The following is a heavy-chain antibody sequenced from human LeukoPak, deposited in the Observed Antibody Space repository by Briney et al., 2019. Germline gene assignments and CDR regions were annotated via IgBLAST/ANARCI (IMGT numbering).Heavy chain of an antibody. CDR1: GFGVSDYW. CDR2: IKQDGSEK. Sequence: PRGSLRLSCAASGFGVSDYWMTWVRQAPGKGLEWVANIKQDGSEKTYVDSVKGRFTISRDNAKNSLYLQMNSLRVEDTAMYYCVRDGGADWYDPWGQGTLVTVFS. CDR3: VRDGGADWYDP. V-gene: IGHV3-7*01. J-gene: IGHJ5*02. D-gene: IGHD3-16*01.